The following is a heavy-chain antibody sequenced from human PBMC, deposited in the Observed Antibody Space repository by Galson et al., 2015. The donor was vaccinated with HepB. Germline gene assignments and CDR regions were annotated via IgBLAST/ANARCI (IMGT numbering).Heavy chain of an antibody. CDR1: GYTFTNYA. CDR2: INAGNGNT. Sequence: SVKVSCKASGYTFTNYAMHWVRQAPGQRLEWMGWINAGNGNTKYSQKFQGRVTITRDTSASTAYMELSSLRSEDTAVYYCARGARVYGDPLMIDYWGQGTLVTVSS. D-gene: IGHD4-17*01. CDR3: ARGARVYGDPLMIDY. J-gene: IGHJ4*02. V-gene: IGHV1-3*01.